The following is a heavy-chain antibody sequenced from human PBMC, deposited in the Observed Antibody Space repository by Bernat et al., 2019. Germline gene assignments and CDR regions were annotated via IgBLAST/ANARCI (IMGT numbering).Heavy chain of an antibody. CDR2: IYSGGST. V-gene: IGHV3-53*04. CDR1: GFTVSSNY. CDR3: ASERSEILTGDYYGMDV. D-gene: IGHD3-9*01. Sequence: EVQLVESGGGLVQPGGSLRLSCAASGFTVSSNYMSWVRQAPGKGLEWVSIIYSGGSTYYAGAEKGRFNISRKNSKNTLYLQMNSLRAEDTAVYYCASERSEILTGDYYGMDVWGQGTTVTVSS. J-gene: IGHJ6*02.